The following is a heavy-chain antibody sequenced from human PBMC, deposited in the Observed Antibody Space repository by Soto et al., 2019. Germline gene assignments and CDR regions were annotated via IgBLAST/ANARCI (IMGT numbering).Heavy chain of an antibody. CDR1: GGSISSYY. Sequence: QVQLQESGPGLVKPSETLSLTCTVSGGSISSYYWSWIRQPPGKGLEWIGYMHYSGSTNYNPSLKSRVTISIDTSKNQFSLKLSSVTAADTAVYFCARESGSKHTNGYFYNYLDYWGQGTLVTVSS. CDR2: MHYSGST. V-gene: IGHV4-59*01. D-gene: IGHD3-22*01. J-gene: IGHJ4*02. CDR3: ARESGSKHTNGYFYNYLDY.